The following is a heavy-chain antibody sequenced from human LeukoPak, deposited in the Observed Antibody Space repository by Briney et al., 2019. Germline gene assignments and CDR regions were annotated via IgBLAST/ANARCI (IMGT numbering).Heavy chain of an antibody. CDR1: GCTFSNYA. D-gene: IGHD3-10*01. V-gene: IGHV3-30*04. CDR3: AREGGERTYDY. CDR2: ISYDGRNK. J-gene: IGHJ4*02. Sequence: PGRSLRLSCAVSGCTFSNYAMHWVRQAPGKGLEWVALISYDGRNKYYADSVKGRFTVSRDNAKSALYLQMNSLRAEDTAVYYCAREGGERTYDYWGQGTLVTVSS.